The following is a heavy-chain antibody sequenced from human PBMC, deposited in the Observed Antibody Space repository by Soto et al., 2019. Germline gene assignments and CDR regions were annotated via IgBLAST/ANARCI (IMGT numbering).Heavy chain of an antibody. CDR3: ARGYSYGYRSYGMDV. V-gene: IGHV1-46*01. Sequence: QVQLVQSGAEVKKPGASVKVSCKASGYTFTSYYMHWVRQAPGQGLEWMGIINPSGGSTSYAQKFQGRFTMTRYTSTSTVYMELSSLRSEDTAVYYCARGYSYGYRSYGMDVWGQGTTVTVSS. CDR2: INPSGGST. J-gene: IGHJ6*02. D-gene: IGHD5-18*01. CDR1: GYTFTSYY.